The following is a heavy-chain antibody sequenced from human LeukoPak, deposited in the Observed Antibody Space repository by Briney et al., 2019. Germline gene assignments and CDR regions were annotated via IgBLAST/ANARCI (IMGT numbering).Heavy chain of an antibody. Sequence: ASVEVSCKVSGYTPTELSMHWVRQAPGKGLEWMGGFEPEDGEAIYAQKFQGRVTMTEDTSSDTAYMELSSLRSEDTAVYYCATTILAELSFYQVFDYWGQGTLVTVSS. CDR1: GYTPTELS. D-gene: IGHD3-16*02. J-gene: IGHJ4*02. V-gene: IGHV1-24*01. CDR3: ATTILAELSFYQVFDY. CDR2: FEPEDGEA.